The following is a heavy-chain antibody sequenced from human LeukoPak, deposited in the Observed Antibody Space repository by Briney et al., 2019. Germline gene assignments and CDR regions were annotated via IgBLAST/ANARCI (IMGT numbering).Heavy chain of an antibody. CDR2: IWYDGSNK. D-gene: IGHD6-6*01. CDR1: GFTLSSYG. J-gene: IGHJ4*02. V-gene: IGHV3-33*01. Sequence: GGSLRLSCAASGFTLSSYGMHWVRQAPGKGLEWVAVIWYDGSNKYYADSVKGRFTISRDNSKNTLYLQMNSLRAEDTAVYYCARSSSSPLYFDYWGQGTLVTVSS. CDR3: ARSSSSPLYFDY.